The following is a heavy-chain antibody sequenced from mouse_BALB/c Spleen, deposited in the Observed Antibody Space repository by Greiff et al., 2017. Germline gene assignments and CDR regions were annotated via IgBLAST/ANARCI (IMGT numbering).Heavy chain of an antibody. J-gene: IGHJ3*01. D-gene: IGHD2-3*01. CDR2: ISDGGSYT. Sequence: EVKLMESGGGLVKPGGSLKLSCAASGFTFSDYYMYWVRQTPEKRLEWVATISDGGSYTYYPDSVKGRFTISRDNAKNNLYLQMSSLKSEDTAMYYCARGGYDGYYVAWFAYWGQGTLVTVSA. CDR3: ARGGYDGYYVAWFAY. CDR1: GFTFSDYY. V-gene: IGHV5-4*02.